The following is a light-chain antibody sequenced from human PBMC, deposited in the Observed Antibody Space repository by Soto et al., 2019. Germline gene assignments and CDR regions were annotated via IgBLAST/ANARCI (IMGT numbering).Light chain of an antibody. CDR3: QTWGTGIVV. J-gene: IGLJ2*01. CDR1: SGHSTYD. V-gene: IGLV4-69*01. CDR2: LNSDGSH. Sequence: QLVLTQSPSASASLGASVNLTCTLDSGHSTYDIAWHQQQPEKGPRYLMKLNSDGSHNKGDGIPDRFSGSSSGAERYLIISSLQSEDEADYYCQTWGTGIVVFGGGTKLTVL.